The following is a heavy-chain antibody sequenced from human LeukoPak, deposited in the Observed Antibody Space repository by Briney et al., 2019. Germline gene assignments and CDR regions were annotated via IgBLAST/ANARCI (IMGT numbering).Heavy chain of an antibody. Sequence: GGSLRLSCAASGFTFSSYSMNWVRQAPGKGLEWVSSISSSSYIYYADSVKGRFTISRDNAKNSLYLQVNSLRAEDTAVYYCARGHPFEVWSVRYYDSSGYYDYWGQGTLVTVSS. V-gene: IGHV3-21*01. J-gene: IGHJ4*02. CDR1: GFTFSSYS. CDR2: ISSSSYI. D-gene: IGHD3-22*01. CDR3: ARGHPFEVWSVRYYDSSGYYDY.